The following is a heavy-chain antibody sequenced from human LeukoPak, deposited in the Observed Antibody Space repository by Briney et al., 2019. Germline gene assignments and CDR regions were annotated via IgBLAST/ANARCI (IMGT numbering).Heavy chain of an antibody. CDR2: IKSKGDGGTT. Sequence: PGGSLRLSCAASGFTFSGAWMTWVRQTPGKGLEWVGLIKSKGDGGTTDYAAPVKGRFTISRDDSKNTLYLQMNSLKTEDTAVYYCTTDHDGLGNYFITHRSWGQGTLVTVSS. V-gene: IGHV3-15*01. D-gene: IGHD3-10*01. J-gene: IGHJ4*02. CDR1: GFTFSGAW. CDR3: TTDHDGLGNYFITHRS.